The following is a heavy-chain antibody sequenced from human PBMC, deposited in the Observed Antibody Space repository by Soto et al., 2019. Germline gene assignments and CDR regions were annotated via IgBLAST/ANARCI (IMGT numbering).Heavy chain of an antibody. CDR2: IWYDGSNK. V-gene: IGHV3-33*01. D-gene: IGHD3-22*01. CDR1: GFTFSSYG. J-gene: IGHJ5*02. Sequence: GGSLRLSCAASGFTFSSYGMHWVRQAPGKGLEWVAVIWYDGSNKYYADSVKGRFTISRDNSKNTLYLQMNSLRAEDTAVYYCAIDSDLYDPYDSSGYYSNWFDPWGQGTLVTVSS. CDR3: AIDSDLYDPYDSSGYYSNWFDP.